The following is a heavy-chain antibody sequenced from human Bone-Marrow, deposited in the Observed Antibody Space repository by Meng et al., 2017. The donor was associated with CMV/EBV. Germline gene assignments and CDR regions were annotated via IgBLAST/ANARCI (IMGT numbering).Heavy chain of an antibody. CDR3: AGGYSYGSLNFDY. V-gene: IGHV1-2*02. J-gene: IGHJ4*02. D-gene: IGHD5-18*01. CDR1: CSTFTGYY. Sequence: ASCSTFTGYYMHWVRQAPGQGLEWMGWINPNSGDTNYAQKFQGRVTMTRDTSISTAYMELRRLRSDDTAVYYCAGGYSYGSLNFDYWGQGTLVTVSS. CDR2: INPNSGDT.